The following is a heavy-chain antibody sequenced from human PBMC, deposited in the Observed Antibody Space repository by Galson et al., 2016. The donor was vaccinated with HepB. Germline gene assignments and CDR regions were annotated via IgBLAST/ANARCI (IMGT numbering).Heavy chain of an antibody. Sequence: SVKVSCKTSGYIFGASGITWLRQAPGQGLEWLGWISGKKGEALQGDTHYAQKIQDRVTMTTDTSTNTVHLELRSLRPDDTAIYYCARDWGLLGGVTQNWFDPWGQGTLVTVSS. V-gene: IGHV1-18*01. CDR3: ARDWGLLGGVTQNWFDP. D-gene: IGHD3-16*01. CDR2: ISGKKGEALQGDT. J-gene: IGHJ5*02. CDR1: GYIFGASG.